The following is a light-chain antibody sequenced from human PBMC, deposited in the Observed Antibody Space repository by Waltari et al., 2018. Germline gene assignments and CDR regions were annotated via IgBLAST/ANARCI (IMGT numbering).Light chain of an antibody. V-gene: IGKV1-33*01. CDR2: ETS. J-gene: IGKJ2*01. Sequence: DIQMTQSPSSLSASVGDRVTISCQASQNIRTFLNWYHQKPGKPLNLLIFETSNLHSGVPSRFSGSGSGTQFIFTISSLQPEDVGTYYCQQFENLPYSFGQGTKLEIK. CDR3: QQFENLPYS. CDR1: QNIRTF.